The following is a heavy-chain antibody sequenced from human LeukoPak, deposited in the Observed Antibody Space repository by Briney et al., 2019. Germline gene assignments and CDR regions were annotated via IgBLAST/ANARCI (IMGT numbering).Heavy chain of an antibody. Sequence: SETLSLTCTVSGGSISSGSYYWSWIRQPAGKGLEWIGRIYTSGSTNYNPSLKSRVTISVDTSKNQFSLKLSSVTAADTAVYYCARSDFWSGFYYYGMDVWGQGTTVTVSS. CDR2: IYTSGST. CDR3: ARSDFWSGFYYYGMDV. J-gene: IGHJ6*02. D-gene: IGHD3-3*01. V-gene: IGHV4-61*02. CDR1: GGSISSGSYY.